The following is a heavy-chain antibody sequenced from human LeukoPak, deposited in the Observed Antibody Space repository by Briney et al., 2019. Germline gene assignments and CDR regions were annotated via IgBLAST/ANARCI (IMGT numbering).Heavy chain of an antibody. Sequence: SGTLSLTCAVSGGSISSSNWWSWVRQPPGKGLEWIGSIYYSGTTYYNPSLKSRVTISVDTSKNQFSLNLNSVTAADTAVYYCATQVGAARTYFDYWGQGTLVTVSS. CDR2: IYYSGTT. V-gene: IGHV4-4*02. D-gene: IGHD6-6*01. CDR1: GGSISSSNW. CDR3: ATQVGAARTYFDY. J-gene: IGHJ4*02.